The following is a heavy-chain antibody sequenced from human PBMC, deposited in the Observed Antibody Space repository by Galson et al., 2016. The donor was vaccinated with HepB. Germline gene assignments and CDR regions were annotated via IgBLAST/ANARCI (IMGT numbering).Heavy chain of an antibody. V-gene: IGHV3-7*01. J-gene: IGHJ4*02. CDR1: GFTFSGTW. CDR3: ARDDWGPGGY. D-gene: IGHD7-27*01. CDR2: IKEDGSEK. Sequence: SLRLSCAVSGFTFSGTWMSWVRQAPGKGLEWVANIKEDGSEKYYGDSVKGRFIISRDNGKNLLFLHMTNLRAEDTAMYYCARDDWGPGGYWGQGTRVPVFS.